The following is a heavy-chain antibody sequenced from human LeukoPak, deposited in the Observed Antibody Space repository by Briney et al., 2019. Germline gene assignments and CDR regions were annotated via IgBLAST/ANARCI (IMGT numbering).Heavy chain of an antibody. V-gene: IGHV3-66*01. CDR1: GFTVSSNY. J-gene: IGHJ4*02. Sequence: GGSLRLSCAASGFTVSSNYMSWVRQAPGKGLEWVSVIYSGGSTYYADSVKGRFTISRDNSKNTLYLQMNSLRAEDTAVYYCHLHFDWLLIPLDYWGQGTLVTVSS. D-gene: IGHD3-9*01. CDR2: IYSGGST. CDR3: HLHFDWLLIPLDY.